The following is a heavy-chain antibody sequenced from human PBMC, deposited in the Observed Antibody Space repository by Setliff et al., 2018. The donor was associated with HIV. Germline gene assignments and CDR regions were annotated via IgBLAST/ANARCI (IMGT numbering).Heavy chain of an antibody. CDR3: ARGFSGHYSFTGYMDV. D-gene: IGHD3-22*01. J-gene: IGHJ6*03. Sequence: SETLSLTCAVYGESFSGYYWNWIRQPPGKGLEWIGEINHSGRTKYNPSLKSRVTISVDTSKKQFSLKLSSVTAADTAVYYCARGFSGHYSFTGYMDVWGKGTTVTVS. CDR1: GESFSGYY. CDR2: INHSGRT. V-gene: IGHV4-34*01.